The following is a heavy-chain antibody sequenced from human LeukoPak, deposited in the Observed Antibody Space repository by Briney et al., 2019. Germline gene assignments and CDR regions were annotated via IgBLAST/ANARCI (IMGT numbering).Heavy chain of an antibody. CDR3: ARSEQQLVRKRRKYYFDY. D-gene: IGHD6-13*01. Sequence: SETLSLTCAVYGGSLSGYYWSWIRQPPGKGLEWIGEINHSGSTNYNPSLKSRVTISVDTSKNQFSLKLSSVTAADTAVYYCARSEQQLVRKRRKYYFDYWGQGTLVTVSS. J-gene: IGHJ4*02. CDR1: GGSLSGYY. V-gene: IGHV4-34*01. CDR2: INHSGST.